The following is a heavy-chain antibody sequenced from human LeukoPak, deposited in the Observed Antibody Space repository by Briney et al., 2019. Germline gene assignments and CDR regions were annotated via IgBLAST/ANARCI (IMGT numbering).Heavy chain of an antibody. CDR3: ARVRTGWIQLRDYWFDP. CDR2: IYYSGST. V-gene: IGHV4-59*01. CDR1: GGSISSYY. D-gene: IGHD5-18*01. J-gene: IGHJ5*02. Sequence: SETLSPTCTVSGGSISSYYWSWIRQPPGKGLEWIGYIYYSGSTNYNPSLKSRVTISVDTSKNQFSLKLSSVTAADTAVYYCARVRTGWIQLRDYWFDPWGQGTLVTVSS.